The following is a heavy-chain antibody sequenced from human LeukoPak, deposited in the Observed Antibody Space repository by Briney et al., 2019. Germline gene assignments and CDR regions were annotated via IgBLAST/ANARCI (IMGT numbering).Heavy chain of an antibody. Sequence: SGGSLRLSCAASGFTFNSYAMHWVRQAPGKGLEWVAVISYDGSNKHYADSVKGRLTISRDNSKNTMCLQMNSLRIEDTAVYYCARDRGWAFDIWGQGTMVTVSS. V-gene: IGHV3-30-3*01. J-gene: IGHJ3*02. CDR3: ARDRGWAFDI. CDR2: ISYDGSNK. CDR1: GFTFNSYA.